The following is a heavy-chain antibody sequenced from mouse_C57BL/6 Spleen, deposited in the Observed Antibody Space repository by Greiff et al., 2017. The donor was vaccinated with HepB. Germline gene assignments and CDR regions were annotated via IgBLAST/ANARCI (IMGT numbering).Heavy chain of an antibody. Sequence: VKLQESDAELVKPGASVKISCKVSGYTFTDHTIHWMKQRPEQGLEWIGYIYPRDGSTKYNEKFKGKATLTADKSSSTAYMQLNSLTSEDSAVYFCARPHYYGSSYSFAYWGQGTLVTVSA. J-gene: IGHJ3*01. D-gene: IGHD1-1*01. CDR2: IYPRDGST. CDR3: ARPHYYGSSYSFAY. CDR1: GYTFTDHT. V-gene: IGHV1-78*01.